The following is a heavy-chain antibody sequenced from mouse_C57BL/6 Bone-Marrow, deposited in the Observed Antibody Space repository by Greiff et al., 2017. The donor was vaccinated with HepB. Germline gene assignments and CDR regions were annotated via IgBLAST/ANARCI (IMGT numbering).Heavy chain of an antibody. J-gene: IGHJ3*01. V-gene: IGHV1-50*01. CDR1: GYTFTSYW. CDR2: IDPSDSYT. Sequence: QVQLQQPGAELVKPGASVKLSCKASGYTFTSYWMQWVKQRPGQGLEWIGEIDPSDSYTNYNQKFKGKATLTVDTSSSTAYMQLSSLTSEDSAVYYCARTVAYWGQVTLVTVSA. CDR3: ARTVAY.